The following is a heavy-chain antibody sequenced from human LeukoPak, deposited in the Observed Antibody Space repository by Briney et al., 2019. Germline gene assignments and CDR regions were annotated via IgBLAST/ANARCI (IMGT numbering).Heavy chain of an antibody. D-gene: IGHD3-10*01. J-gene: IGHJ4*02. CDR1: GGSISSYY. Sequence: SETLSLTCTVSGGSISSYYWSWIRQPPGKGLEWIGYIYYSRSTNYNPSLKSRVTISVDTSKNQFSLKLSSVTAADTAVYYCARVRSIFTMVRGVTPFDYWGQGTLVTVSS. V-gene: IGHV4-59*12. CDR3: ARVRSIFTMVRGVTPFDY. CDR2: IYYSRST.